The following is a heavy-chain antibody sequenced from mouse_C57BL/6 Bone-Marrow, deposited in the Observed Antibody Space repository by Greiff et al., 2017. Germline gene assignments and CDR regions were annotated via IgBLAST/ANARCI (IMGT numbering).Heavy chain of an antibody. CDR2: IHPNSGST. V-gene: IGHV1-64*01. D-gene: IGHD1-1*01. Sequence: QVQLQQSGAELVKPGASVKLSCKASGYTFTSYWMHWVKQRPGQGLEWIGMIHPNSGSTNYNEKFKSKATLTVDKSSSTAYMQLSSLTSEDSAVYYCALFITTVVVFDYWGQGTTLTVSS. J-gene: IGHJ2*01. CDR1: GYTFTSYW. CDR3: ALFITTVVVFDY.